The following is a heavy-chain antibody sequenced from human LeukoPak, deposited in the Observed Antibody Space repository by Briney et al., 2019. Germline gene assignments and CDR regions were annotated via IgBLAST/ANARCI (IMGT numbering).Heavy chain of an antibody. Sequence: GGSLRLSCAASGFTFNNYWMHWVRQAPGKGLVWVSRISKDGSTTNYADSVKGRFTISRDNAKNTLYLQMNSLTAEDTALYYRARGASSGYRIDYWGQGTLVTVSS. CDR1: GFTFNNYW. CDR2: ISKDGSTT. D-gene: IGHD5-18*01. J-gene: IGHJ4*02. CDR3: ARGASSGYRIDY. V-gene: IGHV3-74*01.